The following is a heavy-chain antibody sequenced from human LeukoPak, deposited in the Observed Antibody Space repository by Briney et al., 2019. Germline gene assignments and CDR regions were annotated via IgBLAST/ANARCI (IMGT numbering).Heavy chain of an antibody. CDR2: IIPIFGTA. J-gene: IGHJ5*02. Sequence: ASVKVSCKASGGTFSSYAISWVRQAPGQGLEWMGGIIPIFGTANYAQKFQGKVTITTDESTSTAYVELSSLRSEDTAVYYCASVTDEGFDPWGQGTLVTVSS. CDR3: ASVTDEGFDP. CDR1: GGTFSSYA. V-gene: IGHV1-69*05. D-gene: IGHD3-16*02.